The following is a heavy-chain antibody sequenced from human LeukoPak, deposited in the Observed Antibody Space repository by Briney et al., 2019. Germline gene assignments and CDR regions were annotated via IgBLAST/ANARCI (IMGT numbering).Heavy chain of an antibody. CDR1: GGSFNGYF. D-gene: IGHD3-10*01. V-gene: IGHV4-34*01. CDR3: ARLRAGTITMVRGVIDY. CDR2: INHSGST. Sequence: SETLSLTCAVYGGSFNGYFWSWIRQPPGKGLEWIGEINHSGSTNYNPSLKSRVTISVDTSKNQFSLKLSSVTAADTAVYYCARLRAGTITMVRGVIDYWGQGTLVTVSS. J-gene: IGHJ4*02.